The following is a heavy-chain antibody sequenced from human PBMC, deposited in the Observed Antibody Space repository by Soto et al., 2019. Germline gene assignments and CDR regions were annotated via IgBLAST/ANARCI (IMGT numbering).Heavy chain of an antibody. CDR3: ARTVVLFLTTGTPVNGMDV. CDR1: GYTFTSYG. D-gene: IGHD4-17*01. Sequence: ASVKVSCKASGYTFTSYGISWVRQAPGQGLEWMGWISAYNGNTNYAQKLQGRVTMTTDTSTSTAYMELRSLRSDDTAVYYCARTVVLFLTTGTPVNGMDVWGQGTTVPVSS. CDR2: ISAYNGNT. V-gene: IGHV1-18*01. J-gene: IGHJ6*02.